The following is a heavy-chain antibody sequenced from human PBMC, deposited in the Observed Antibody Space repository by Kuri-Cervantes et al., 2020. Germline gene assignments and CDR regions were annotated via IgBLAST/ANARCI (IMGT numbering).Heavy chain of an antibody. CDR1: GGTFSSYA. D-gene: IGHD3-10*02. V-gene: IGHV1-69*05. J-gene: IGHJ6*02. Sequence: SAKVSCKASGGTFSSYAISWVRQAPGQGLEWMGGIIPIFGTANYAQKLQGRVTMTTDTSTSTAYMELRSLRSDDTAVYYCARRPVHGMDVWGQGTTVTVSS. CDR2: IIPIFGTA. CDR3: ARRPVHGMDV.